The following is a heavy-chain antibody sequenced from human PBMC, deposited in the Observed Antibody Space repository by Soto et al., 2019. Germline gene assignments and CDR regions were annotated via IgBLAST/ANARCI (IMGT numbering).Heavy chain of an antibody. D-gene: IGHD1-1*01. J-gene: IGHJ5*02. CDR3: ARDLSSGSNWFDP. CDR2: ISSSGSTI. V-gene: IGHV3-11*01. CDR1: GFTFSDYY. Sequence: GGSLRLSCAASGFTFSDYYMSWIRQAPGKGLEWVSYISSSGSTIYYADSVKGRFTISRDNAKNSLYLQMSSLRAEDTAVYYCARDLSSGSNWFDPWGQGTLVTVSS.